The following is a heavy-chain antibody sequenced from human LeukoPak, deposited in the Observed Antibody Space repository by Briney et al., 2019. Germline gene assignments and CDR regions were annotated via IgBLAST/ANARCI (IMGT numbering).Heavy chain of an antibody. D-gene: IGHD3-10*01. CDR1: FTVSSNY. J-gene: IGHJ4*02. CDR2: ITWDGGST. CDR3: AKGKNTGSYLSHVDY. V-gene: IGHV3-43*01. Sequence: GGSLRLSCGFTVSSNYMSWVRQAPGKGLEWVSLITWDGGSTYYADSVKGRLTISRDNSKNSLYLQMNSLRTEDTALYYCAKGKNTGSYLSHVDYWGQGTLVTVSS.